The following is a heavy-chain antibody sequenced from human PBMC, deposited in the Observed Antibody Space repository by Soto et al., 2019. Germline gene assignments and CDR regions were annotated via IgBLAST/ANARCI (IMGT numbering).Heavy chain of an antibody. CDR1: GFSLTTSGVG. V-gene: IGHV2-5*02. CDR3: AHIVLRTVFGLVTTTAIYFDF. CDR2: IYWDDDK. D-gene: IGHD3-3*01. Sequence: QITLNESGPTQVKPRQTLTLTCTFSGFSLTTSGVGVGWIRQSPGKAPEWLALIYWDDDKRYSPSLKSRLTLTKDTSKNQVVLKMADLDPADTATYYCAHIVLRTVFGLVTTTAIYFDFWGQGTPVAVSS. J-gene: IGHJ4*02.